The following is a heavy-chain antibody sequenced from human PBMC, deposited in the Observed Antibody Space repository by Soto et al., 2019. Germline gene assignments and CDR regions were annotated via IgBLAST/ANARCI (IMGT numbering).Heavy chain of an antibody. CDR1: GYTFGSHW. CDR3: ATAEVDY. Sequence: GGSLRLSCAVAGYTFGSHWMHWVRQAPGKGREWVSRMNSDGGIINYADSVKGRFTVSRDSAKNTLYLQMNSLRVEDKAVYYCATAEVDYWGPGTLVSVSS. V-gene: IGHV3-74*01. J-gene: IGHJ4*02. CDR2: MNSDGGII.